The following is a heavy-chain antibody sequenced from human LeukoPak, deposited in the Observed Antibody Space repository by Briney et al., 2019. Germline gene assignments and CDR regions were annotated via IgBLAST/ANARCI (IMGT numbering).Heavy chain of an antibody. Sequence: SETLSLTCTVSGGSISSYYWSWIRQPPGKGLEWIGYIYYSGSTNYNPSLKSRVTISVYTSKNQFSLKLSSVTAADTAVYYCARALGGYSGYDYAYWGQGTLVTVSS. CDR1: GGSISSYY. V-gene: IGHV4-59*01. CDR2: IYYSGST. CDR3: ARALGGYSGYDYAY. J-gene: IGHJ4*02. D-gene: IGHD5-12*01.